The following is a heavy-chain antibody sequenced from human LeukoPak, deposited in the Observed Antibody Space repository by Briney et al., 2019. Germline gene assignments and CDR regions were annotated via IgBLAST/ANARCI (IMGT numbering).Heavy chain of an antibody. CDR3: ARDTTVAAGAPSSFDI. V-gene: IGHV1-46*01. D-gene: IGHD6-13*01. Sequence: ASVKVSCKPSGYSFISYYIHWVRQAPGQGLEWMGIINPFDGDTTYSQNLQGRVIMTGDTSTTTVYMELSSLTSDDTAVYYCARDTTVAAGAPSSFDIWGQGTLVTVSS. CDR2: INPFDGDT. J-gene: IGHJ3*02. CDR1: GYSFISYY.